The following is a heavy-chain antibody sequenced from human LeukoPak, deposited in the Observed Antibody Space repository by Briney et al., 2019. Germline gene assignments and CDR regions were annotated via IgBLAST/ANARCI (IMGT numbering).Heavy chain of an antibody. D-gene: IGHD3-10*01. Sequence: GGSLRLSCAASGFTFSTYGMHWVRQAPGKGLEWVAIIWYDGSDKYYSDSVKGRFTISRDNSRNTLYLQMNSLRAEDTAVYYCARAMWLPSGSFDFWGQGTLVTVSS. CDR1: GFTFSTYG. J-gene: IGHJ4*02. CDR2: IWYDGSDK. V-gene: IGHV3-33*01. CDR3: ARAMWLPSGSFDF.